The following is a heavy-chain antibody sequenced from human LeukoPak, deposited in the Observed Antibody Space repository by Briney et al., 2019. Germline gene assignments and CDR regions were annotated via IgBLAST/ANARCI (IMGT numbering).Heavy chain of an antibody. Sequence: GGSLRLSCAASGFTVSSNYMSWVRQAPGKGLEWVSVIYSGGSTYYADSVKGGFTISRDNSKNTLYLQMNSLRAEDTAVYYCARPRGGYYDSSGLDAFDIWGQGTMVTVSS. CDR1: GFTVSSNY. J-gene: IGHJ3*02. CDR2: IYSGGST. D-gene: IGHD3-22*01. CDR3: ARPRGGYYDSSGLDAFDI. V-gene: IGHV3-66*02.